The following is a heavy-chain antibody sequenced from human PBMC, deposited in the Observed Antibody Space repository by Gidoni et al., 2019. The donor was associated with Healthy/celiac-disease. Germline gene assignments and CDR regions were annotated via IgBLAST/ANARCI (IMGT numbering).Heavy chain of an antibody. Sequence: QVQLVQSGAAVKKPGSSVNVSCKASGGTFSSYAISWVRQAPGQGLEWMGGIIPIVCTANEGQKFQGRVTITADESTSTAYMELSSLRSEDTAVYYCAREGDGYCSSTSCYLYWGQGTLVTVSS. CDR3: AREGDGYCSSTSCYLY. CDR2: IIPIVCTA. J-gene: IGHJ4*02. V-gene: IGHV1-69*01. CDR1: GGTFSSYA. D-gene: IGHD2-2*01.